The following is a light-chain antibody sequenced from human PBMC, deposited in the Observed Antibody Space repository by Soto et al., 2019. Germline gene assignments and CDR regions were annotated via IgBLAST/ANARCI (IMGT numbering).Light chain of an antibody. CDR1: QSVGTK. Sequence: EIVMTQSPATLSMSPGERATLSCRASQSVGTKLAWYQQKPGQAPRLLIYTASIRATGIPARFSGSGSGAEFTLTISSLQSEDFAVYYCHQYDAWPKTFGQGTKVEIK. V-gene: IGKV3-15*01. CDR3: HQYDAWPKT. CDR2: TAS. J-gene: IGKJ1*01.